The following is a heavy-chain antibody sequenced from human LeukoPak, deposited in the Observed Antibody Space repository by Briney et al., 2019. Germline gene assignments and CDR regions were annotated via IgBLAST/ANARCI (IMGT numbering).Heavy chain of an antibody. J-gene: IGHJ3*02. V-gene: IGHV3-73*01. D-gene: IGHD5-18*01. CDR3: TRHGGYSYGYSDAFDI. Sequence: GGSLRLSCAASGFSFSGSALHWVRQASGKGLAWVGRIRSKANSYATAYAASVKGRFTISRDDSKNTAYLQMNSLKTEDTAVYYCTRHGGYSYGYSDAFDIWGQGTMVTVSS. CDR2: IRSKANSYAT. CDR1: GFSFSGSA.